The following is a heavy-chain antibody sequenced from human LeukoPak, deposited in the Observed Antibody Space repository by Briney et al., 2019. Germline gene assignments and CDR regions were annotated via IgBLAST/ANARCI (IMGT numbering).Heavy chain of an antibody. Sequence: SETRSLTCAVSGGSISSGGYSWSWIRQPPGKGLEWIGYIYHSGSTYYNPSLKSRVTISVDRSKNQFSLKLSSVTAADTAVYYCARGLSAIVYWGRGTLVTVSS. D-gene: IGHD2-15*01. CDR3: ARGLSAIVY. CDR1: GGSISSGGYS. CDR2: IYHSGST. J-gene: IGHJ4*02. V-gene: IGHV4-30-2*01.